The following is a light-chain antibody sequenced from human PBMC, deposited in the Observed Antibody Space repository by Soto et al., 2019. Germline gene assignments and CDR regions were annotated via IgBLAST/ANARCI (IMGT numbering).Light chain of an antibody. CDR2: GAS. CDR1: QSVSSY. J-gene: IGKJ1*01. Sequence: EIVLTQSPGTLSLSPGERATLSCRASQSVSSYLAWYQQRPGQAPRLLIYGASSRATGIPVRFSGSGSGTEFTLTISSLQSEDFAVYYCHQYHLWPWTFGQETKVDIK. V-gene: IGKV3-15*01. CDR3: HQYHLWPWT.